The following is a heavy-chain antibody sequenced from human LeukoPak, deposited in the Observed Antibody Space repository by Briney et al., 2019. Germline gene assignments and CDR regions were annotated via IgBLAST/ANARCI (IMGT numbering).Heavy chain of an antibody. CDR2: INPNSGGT. J-gene: IGHJ5*02. D-gene: IGHD2-21*01. V-gene: IGHV1-2*02. CDR1: GYSFTDYY. Sequence: ASVKVSCKPSGYSFTDYYMHWVRQAPGQGLEWMGWINPNSGGTSAAQKFQGRVTMTRDTSITTVYMEVSWLTSGDTAIYYCARADRLHGGPYLIGPWGQGTLVTVSS. CDR3: ARADRLHGGPYLIGP.